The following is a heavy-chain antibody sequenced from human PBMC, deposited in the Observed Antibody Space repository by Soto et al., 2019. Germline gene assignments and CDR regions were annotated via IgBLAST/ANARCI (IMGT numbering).Heavy chain of an antibody. D-gene: IGHD5-12*01. J-gene: IGHJ6*02. V-gene: IGHV4-34*01. CDR3: AGIVSTPGGGMDA. CDR1: GGSFSYY. CDR2: NNHSGST. Sequence: QVQLQQWGAGLLKPSETLSLTCAVYGGSFSYYWSWIRQPPGKGLEWIGENNHSGSTNYIPSLKSRLTVSIDTSRGQFSLKLNSVTAADTAVYYCAGIVSTPGGGMDAWGQGTTVTVSS.